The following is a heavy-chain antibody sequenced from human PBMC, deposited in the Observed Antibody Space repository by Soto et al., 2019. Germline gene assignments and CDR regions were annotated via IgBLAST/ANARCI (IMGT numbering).Heavy chain of an antibody. CDR2: ISTSSTTI. V-gene: IGHV3-48*01. D-gene: IGHD2-2*01. CDR1: GFTFTTYA. J-gene: IGHJ4*02. Sequence: EVQLVESGGGLVQPGGSLRLSCAASGFTFTTYAMNWVRQAPGKGLEWLSYISTSSTTIFYADSVKGRFTISRDNAKNSRYLQMNSRRAEDTAVYYCVTNGGKGYCYNIGCYALDYWGQGTLVTVSS. CDR3: VTNGGKGYCYNIGCYALDY.